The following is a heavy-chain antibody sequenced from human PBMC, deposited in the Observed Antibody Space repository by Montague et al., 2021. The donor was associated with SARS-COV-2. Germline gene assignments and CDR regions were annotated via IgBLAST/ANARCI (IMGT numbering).Heavy chain of an antibody. CDR2: INHSGST. Sequence: SETLSLTYAVYGGSFSGYYWSWIRQTPGKGLEWIGEINHSGSTNYNPSFKSRVIMSVDTSRNQFSLKLSSVTAADTAVYYCASAIQSQPLVVVIAIPRPFYYFDHWGQGTLVTVSS. V-gene: IGHV4-34*01. CDR1: GGSFSGYY. CDR3: ASAIQSQPLVVVIAIPRPFYYFDH. J-gene: IGHJ4*02. D-gene: IGHD2-21*01.